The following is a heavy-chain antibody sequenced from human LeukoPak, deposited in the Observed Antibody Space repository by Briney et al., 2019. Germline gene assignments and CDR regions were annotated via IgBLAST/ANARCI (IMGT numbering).Heavy chain of an antibody. Sequence: SETLSLTCTVSGGSISSYYWSWIRQPAGKGLEWIGRIYTSGSTNYNPSLKSRVTMSVDTSKNQFSLKLSSVTAADTAVYYCAREAGTLYCSGGSCYSGFDYWGQGTLVTVSS. J-gene: IGHJ4*02. CDR2: IYTSGST. V-gene: IGHV4-4*07. CDR3: AREAGTLYCSGGSCYSGFDY. D-gene: IGHD2-15*01. CDR1: GGSISSYY.